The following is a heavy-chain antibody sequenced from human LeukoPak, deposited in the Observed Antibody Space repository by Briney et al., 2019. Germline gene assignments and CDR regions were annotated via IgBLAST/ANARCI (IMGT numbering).Heavy chain of an antibody. Sequence: GGSLRPSCAASGFTFNNYPIHWVRQAPGKGLEYVSAISSNGDNTYYANSVKGRFTVSRDNSKNTVYLQMGSLRPDDMAVYYCARERPDYGGNVDYWGQGTLVTVSS. CDR2: ISSNGDNT. CDR3: ARERPDYGGNVDY. CDR1: GFTFNNYP. V-gene: IGHV3-64*01. D-gene: IGHD4-23*01. J-gene: IGHJ4*02.